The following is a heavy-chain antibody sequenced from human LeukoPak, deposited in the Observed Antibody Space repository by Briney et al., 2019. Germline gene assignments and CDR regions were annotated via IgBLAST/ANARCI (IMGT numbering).Heavy chain of an antibody. V-gene: IGHV1-69*06. CDR3: ARAGVAAAGNRAFDI. CDR2: IIPIFGTA. CDR1: GGTFSSYA. Sequence: GASVKVSCKASGGTFSSYAISWVRQAPGQGLEWMGGIIPIFGTANYAQKFQGRVTITADKSTSTAYMELSSLRSEDTAVYYCARAGVAAAGNRAFDIWGQGTMVTVSS. J-gene: IGHJ3*02. D-gene: IGHD6-13*01.